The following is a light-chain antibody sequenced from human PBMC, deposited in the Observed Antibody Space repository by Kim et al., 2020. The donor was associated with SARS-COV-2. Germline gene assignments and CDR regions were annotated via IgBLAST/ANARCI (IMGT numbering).Light chain of an antibody. CDR2: YDN. V-gene: IGLV3-21*04. J-gene: IGLJ3*02. CDR3: QLWIYSSDHPV. CDR1: NIDSKS. Sequence: RAITAGIHRRCDNIDSKSVHWYRQQPGHAPVLVIYYDNQRPSGIPERFSCSIYRTTTTVTISRFEVGDEDDYDCQLWIYSSDHPVFGGGTQLTVL.